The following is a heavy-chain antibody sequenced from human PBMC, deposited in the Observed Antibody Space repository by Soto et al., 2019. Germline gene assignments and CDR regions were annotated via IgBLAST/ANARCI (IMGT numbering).Heavy chain of an antibody. Sequence: SWIRQPPGKGLEWIGYIYYSGSTNYNPSLKSRVTISVDTSKNQFSLKLSSVTAADTAVYYCAREITMVRGLDPWGQGTLVTVSS. CDR3: AREITMVRGLDP. CDR2: IYYSGST. V-gene: IGHV4-59*01. D-gene: IGHD3-10*01. J-gene: IGHJ5*02.